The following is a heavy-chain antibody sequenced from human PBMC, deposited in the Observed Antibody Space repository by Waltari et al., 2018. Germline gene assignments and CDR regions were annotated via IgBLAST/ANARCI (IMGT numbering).Heavy chain of an antibody. V-gene: IGHV4-39*07. D-gene: IGHD3-10*01. CDR2: IYYSGST. CDR3: ARGAKGLWFRESLYYFDY. CDR1: GGSISSSCYY. J-gene: IGHJ4*02. Sequence: QLQLQESGPGLVKPSATLSLTCTVSGGSISSSCYYWGRLGQPPGKGLEWIGSIYYSGSTYYNPSLKSRVTISVDTSKNQFSLKLSSVTAADTAVYYCARGAKGLWFRESLYYFDYWGQGTLVTVSS.